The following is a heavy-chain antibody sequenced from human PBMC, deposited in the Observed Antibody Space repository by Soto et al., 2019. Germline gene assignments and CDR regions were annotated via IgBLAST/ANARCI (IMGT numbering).Heavy chain of an antibody. V-gene: IGHV1-3*01. D-gene: IGHD6-19*01. J-gene: IGHJ1*01. CDR3: ARDTIAVSAY. Sequence: VKRACKGAGYTLTNYVMHWLPQAVGQRLEWMGRITAVNGNTKFAQMFQCGVTIIRDTSASTAYMELSSLRSEDTAVYYCARDTIAVSAYWGQGTLVTVS. CDR1: GYTLTNYV. CDR2: ITAVNGNT.